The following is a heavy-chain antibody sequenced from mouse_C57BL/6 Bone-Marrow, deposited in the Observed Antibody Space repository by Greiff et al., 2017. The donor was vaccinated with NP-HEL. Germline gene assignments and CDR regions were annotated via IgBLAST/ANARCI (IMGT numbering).Heavy chain of an antibody. CDR2: IYIGNGYT. V-gene: IGHV1-58*01. Sequence: VQLQQSGAELVRPGSSVKMSCKTSGYTFTSYGINWVKQRPGQGLEWIGYIYIGNGYTEYNEKFKGKATLPSDTSSSTAYMQLSSLTSEYSAIYFWARASFYEGYLYYAMDYWGQGTSVTVSS. J-gene: IGHJ4*01. CDR1: GYTFTSYG. CDR3: ARASFYEGYLYYAMDY. D-gene: IGHD2-3*01.